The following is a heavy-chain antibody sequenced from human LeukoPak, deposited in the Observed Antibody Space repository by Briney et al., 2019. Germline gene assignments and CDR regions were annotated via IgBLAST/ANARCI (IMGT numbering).Heavy chain of an antibody. J-gene: IGHJ4*02. CDR1: GFTFDDYG. D-gene: IGHD3/OR15-3a*01. V-gene: IGHV3-20*04. Sequence: GGSLRLSCAASGFTFDDYGMSWVRQAPGKGLEWVSGIDRNGDSTGYADSVRGRFTISRDNAKNSLFLQMTSLRAEDTAVYYCARETGLGGDYWGQGTLVTVSS. CDR2: IDRNGDST. CDR3: ARETGLGGDY.